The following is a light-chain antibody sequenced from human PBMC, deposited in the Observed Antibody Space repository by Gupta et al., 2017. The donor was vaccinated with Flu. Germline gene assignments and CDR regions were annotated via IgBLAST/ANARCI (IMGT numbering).Light chain of an antibody. CDR3: QQTYSTPYT. J-gene: IGKJ2*01. Sequence: PSSLSASVGDRVTITCRASLTITTYLNWYQQKVGKAPKLLIYGASGLQSGVPSRFTGSGSGTDFTLTISSLQPEDFATYYCQQTYSTPYTFGLGTRVEIK. V-gene: IGKV1-39*01. CDR1: LTITTY. CDR2: GAS.